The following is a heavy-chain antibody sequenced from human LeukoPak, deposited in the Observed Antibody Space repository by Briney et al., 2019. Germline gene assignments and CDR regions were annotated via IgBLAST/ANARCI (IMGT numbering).Heavy chain of an antibody. Sequence: GGSLRLSCAASGFTFSSFAMTWVRQAPGKGLEWVSTVSGNAGRTDYADSLKRRFTSSRDNLKNTLYLQMNGLRAEDTAVYYCAKNRGHCVDGVCHNYYYMDVWGRGTTVTVSS. CDR3: AKNRGHCVDGVCHNYYYMDV. CDR2: VSGNAGRT. CDR1: GFTFSSFA. V-gene: IGHV3-23*01. J-gene: IGHJ6*03. D-gene: IGHD2-8*02.